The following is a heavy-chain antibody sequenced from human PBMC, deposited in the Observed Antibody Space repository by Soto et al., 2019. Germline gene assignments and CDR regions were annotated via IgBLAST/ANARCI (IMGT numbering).Heavy chain of an antibody. CDR3: ARTYYDFWSGFSD. V-gene: IGHV3-30*03. CDR2: ISYEGSEI. CDR1: GFTFSDYA. J-gene: IGHJ4*02. Sequence: QVRLEESGGRVVQPGTSLRLSCAASGFTFSDYAMHWIRQAPGKGLEWVAVISYEGSEIYYSDSVKGRFTISRDNSLNTVLLEMSSVRGDDTAVYYCARTYYDFWSGFSDWGPGALVTVSS. D-gene: IGHD3-3*01.